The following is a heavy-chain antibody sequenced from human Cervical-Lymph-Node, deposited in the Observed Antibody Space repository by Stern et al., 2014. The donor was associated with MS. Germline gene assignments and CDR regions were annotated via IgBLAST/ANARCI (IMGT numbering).Heavy chain of an antibody. D-gene: IGHD6-19*01. V-gene: IGHV5-51*01. Sequence: EVQLEESGAEVKKPGESLKISCKGSGYRFDNYWIGWVRQKPGKGLEWMGIIYTADSDTKYSPYLQGQVTISADKSISTVYLQWSSLKASDTATYYCARTYSSGWYGGHAFDIWGQGTMVTVSS. J-gene: IGHJ3*02. CDR1: GYRFDNYW. CDR3: ARTYSSGWYGGHAFDI. CDR2: IYTADSDT.